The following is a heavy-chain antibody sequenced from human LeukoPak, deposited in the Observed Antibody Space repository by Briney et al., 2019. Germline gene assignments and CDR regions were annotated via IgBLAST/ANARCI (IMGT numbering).Heavy chain of an antibody. CDR1: GYTFGSYG. CDR2: ISVYSGNT. J-gene: IGHJ5*02. Sequence: ASVEVSCKASGYTFGSYGVSWVRQAPGQGPEWMAWISVYSGNTEYAQKFQDRVTLTADTSTSTVYMELRSLRSDDTAVYYCARDGWSLGPWGQGTLVTVSS. V-gene: IGHV1-18*01. CDR3: ARDGWSLGP. D-gene: IGHD2-8*01.